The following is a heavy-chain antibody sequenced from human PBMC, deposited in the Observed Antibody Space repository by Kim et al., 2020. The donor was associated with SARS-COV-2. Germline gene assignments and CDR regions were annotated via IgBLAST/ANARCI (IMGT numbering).Heavy chain of an antibody. Sequence: ASVKVSCKASGYTFTSYGISWVRQAPGQGLEWMGWISAYNGNTNYAQKLQGRVTMTTDTSTSTAYMELRSLRSDDTAVHYCAREYQLLFEPGGPYGMDVWSQGTTVTVPS. CDR1: GYTFTSYG. CDR3: AREYQLLFEPGGPYGMDV. V-gene: IGHV1-18*01. CDR2: ISAYNGNT. D-gene: IGHD2-2*01. J-gene: IGHJ6*02.